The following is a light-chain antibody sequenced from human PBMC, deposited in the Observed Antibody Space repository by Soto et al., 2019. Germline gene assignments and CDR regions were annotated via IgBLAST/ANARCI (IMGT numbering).Light chain of an antibody. CDR3: CSYADSSNV. J-gene: IGLJ1*01. Sequence: QSVLTQPPSASGSPGQSVTISCTGTSSDVAGDNYVSWYQQHPGKAPKLMIYEVSKRPSGVPDRFSGSKSGNTASLTVSGLQAEDGADYYCCSYADSSNVFGTGTKLTVL. V-gene: IGLV2-8*01. CDR2: EVS. CDR1: SSDVAGDNY.